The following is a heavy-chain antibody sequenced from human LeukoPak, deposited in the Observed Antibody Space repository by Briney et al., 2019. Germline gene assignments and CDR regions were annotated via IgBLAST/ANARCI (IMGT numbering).Heavy chain of an antibody. V-gene: IGHV3-23*01. CDR2: ITGSGEST. CDR3: AKGTSASGTYYSAWNY. J-gene: IGHJ4*02. Sequence: GGSLRLSCAASGFTFSSYAMSWVRQAPGKGLEWVSTITGSGESTYYSDSVKGRLTISRDSSKNTLYLQMNSLRAEDTAVYYCAKGTSASGTYYSAWNYWGQGTLVTASS. D-gene: IGHD3-10*01. CDR1: GFTFSSYA.